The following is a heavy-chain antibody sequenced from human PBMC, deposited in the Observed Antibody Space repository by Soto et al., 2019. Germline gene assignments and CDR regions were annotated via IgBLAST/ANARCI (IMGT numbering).Heavy chain of an antibody. D-gene: IGHD2-2*01. CDR1: GFTFSSYG. J-gene: IGHJ6*02. CDR2: IWYDGSNK. V-gene: IGHV3-33*01. Sequence: GGSLRLSCAASGFTFSSYGMHWVRQAPGKGLEWVAVIWYDGSNKYYADSVKGRFTISRDNSKNTLYLQMNSLRAEDTAVYYWAGDGLVFVVLPAAGKKDYSYYGMDVWAKGPRSPSP. CDR3: AGDGLVFVVLPAAGKKDYSYYGMDV.